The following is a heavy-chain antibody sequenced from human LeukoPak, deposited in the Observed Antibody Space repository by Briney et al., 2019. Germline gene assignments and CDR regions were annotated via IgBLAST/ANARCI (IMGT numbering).Heavy chain of an antibody. D-gene: IGHD1-26*01. V-gene: IGHV3-48*03. J-gene: IGHJ6*02. Sequence: PGGSLRLSCAASGFTFSSYEMNWVRQAPGKGLEWVSYISSSGSIIYYADSVKGRFTISRDNAKNSLYLQMNSLRAEDTAVYYCAREGSVGATYSGMDVWGQGTTVTVSS. CDR3: AREGSVGATYSGMDV. CDR1: GFTFSSYE. CDR2: ISSSGSII.